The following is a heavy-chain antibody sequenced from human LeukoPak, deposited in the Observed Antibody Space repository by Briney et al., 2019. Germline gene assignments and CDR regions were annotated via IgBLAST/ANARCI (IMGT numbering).Heavy chain of an antibody. CDR2: IKQDGSEK. D-gene: IGHD4/OR15-4a*01. J-gene: IGHJ4*02. CDR3: ATLPAPYGANFDY. Sequence: PGGSLRLSCAASGFTFSSYWMSWVRQAPGKGLEWVANIKQDGSEKYYVDSVKGRFTISRDNAKNSLYLQMNSLRAEDTAVYYCATLPAPYGANFDYWGQGNLVTVSS. CDR1: GFTFSSYW. V-gene: IGHV3-7*01.